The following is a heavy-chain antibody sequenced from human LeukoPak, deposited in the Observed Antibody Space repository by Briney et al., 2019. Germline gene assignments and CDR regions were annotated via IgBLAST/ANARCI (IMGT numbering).Heavy chain of an antibody. D-gene: IGHD6-19*01. CDR1: GFTFSSYA. Sequence: HPGGSLRLSCAASGFTFSSYAMSWVRQAPGKELEWVSASSGSGGSTYYADSVKGRFTISRDNSKNTLYLQMNSLRAEDTAVYYCAKDGSAYSSGWFHFDYWGQGTLVTVSS. V-gene: IGHV3-23*01. CDR2: SSGSGGST. J-gene: IGHJ4*02. CDR3: AKDGSAYSSGWFHFDY.